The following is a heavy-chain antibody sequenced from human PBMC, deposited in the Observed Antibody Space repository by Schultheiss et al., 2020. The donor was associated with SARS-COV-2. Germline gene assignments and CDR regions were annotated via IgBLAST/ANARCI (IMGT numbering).Heavy chain of an antibody. D-gene: IGHD3-22*01. CDR1: GGSFSGYY. CDR2: IYHSGST. Sequence: SETLSLTCAVYGGSFSGYYWSWIRQPPGKGLEWIGSIYHSGSTYYNPSLKSRVTISVDTSKNQFSLKLSSVTAADTAVYYCARVGFSGYPYFDYWGQGTLVTVSS. J-gene: IGHJ4*02. V-gene: IGHV4-34*01. CDR3: ARVGFSGYPYFDY.